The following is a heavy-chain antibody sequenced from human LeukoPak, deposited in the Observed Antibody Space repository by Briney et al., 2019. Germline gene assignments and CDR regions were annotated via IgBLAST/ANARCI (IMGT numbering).Heavy chain of an antibody. CDR2: IFSST. Sequence: PGGSLRLSCTVSGFTVSSNSMSWVRQAPGGGLEWVSFIFSSTHYSDSVKGRFTISRVNSKNTLYLQMNSLRAEDTAVYYCARRAGAYSHPYDYWGQGTLVTVSS. D-gene: IGHD4/OR15-4a*01. CDR3: ARRAGAYSHPYDY. CDR1: GFTVSSNS. V-gene: IGHV3-53*01. J-gene: IGHJ4*02.